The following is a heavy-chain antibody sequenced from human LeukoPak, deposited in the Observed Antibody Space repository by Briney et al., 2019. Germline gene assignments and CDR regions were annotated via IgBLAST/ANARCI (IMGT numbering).Heavy chain of an antibody. V-gene: IGHV3-7*04. CDR1: GFTFSSYW. CDR3: ARTLLYNRRKVYRHFDY. D-gene: IGHD2/OR15-2a*01. J-gene: IGHJ4*02. Sequence: GGSLRLSCGASGFTFSSYWMTWVRQAPGKGLEWVANIKEDGSQKYYEDSVKGRFTISRDNAQNSLFLQMSNLRVEDTAVYFCARTLLYNRRKVYRHFDYWAQGTLVTVSP. CDR2: IKEDGSQK.